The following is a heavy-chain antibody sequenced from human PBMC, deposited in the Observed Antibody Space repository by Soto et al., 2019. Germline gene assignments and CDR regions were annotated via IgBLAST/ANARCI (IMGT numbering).Heavy chain of an antibody. V-gene: IGHV1-3*05. CDR3: ARGEGGLRLGELPFFDY. CDR1: GYTFTNYA. J-gene: IGHJ4*02. CDR2: INSANGNT. Sequence: QVHLVQSGAEEKRPGASVKVSCKASGYTFTNYAIHWVRQAPGQRLEWMGWINSANGNTQYSQKFQGRLTITRDTSASTGTMDLSSLRSEDTAVYYCARGEGGLRLGELPFFDYWGQGTLVTVSS. D-gene: IGHD3-16*01.